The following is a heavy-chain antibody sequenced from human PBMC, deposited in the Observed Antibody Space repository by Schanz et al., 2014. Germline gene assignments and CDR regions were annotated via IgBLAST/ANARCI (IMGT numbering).Heavy chain of an antibody. CDR2: IYHSGST. Sequence: QVQLQESGPGLLKPSETLSLTCTVSGGSIRSYFWSWIRQPPGKGLEWIGEIYHSGSTNYNPSLKSRVTISVDTSKSQFSLRMNSLTAADTAIYYCARMYINLSQLSAFHYFGNWGPGTLVTVSS. V-gene: IGHV4-59*12. CDR3: ARMYINLSQLSAFHYFGN. J-gene: IGHJ4*02. D-gene: IGHD1-1*01. CDR1: GGSIRSYF.